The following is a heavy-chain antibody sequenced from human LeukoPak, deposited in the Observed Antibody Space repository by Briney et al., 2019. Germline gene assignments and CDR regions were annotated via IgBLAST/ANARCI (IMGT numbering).Heavy chain of an antibody. CDR1: AGTFSSYA. Sequence: SVKASCKFSAGTFSSYATSWERQPPEQGLEWMGGIIPIFGTANYAQKFQGRVTITTDESTSTAYMELSSLRSEDTAVYYCARDPASGYMDVWGKVTTVTVSS. J-gene: IGHJ6*03. V-gene: IGHV1-69*05. CDR3: ARDPASGYMDV. CDR2: IIPIFGTA.